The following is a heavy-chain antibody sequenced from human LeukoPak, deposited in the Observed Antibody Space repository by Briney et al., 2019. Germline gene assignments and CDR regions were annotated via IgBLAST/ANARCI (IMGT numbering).Heavy chain of an antibody. CDR2: IIPIFGTA. D-gene: IGHD3-10*01. CDR1: GYTFTSYA. V-gene: IGHV1-69*13. Sequence: SVKVSCKASGYTFTSYAISWVRQAPGQGLEWMGGIIPIFGTANYAQKFQGRVTITADESTITAYMELSSLRSEDTAVYYCARRPSLLWFGEDRNNWFDPWGQGTLVTVSS. CDR3: ARRPSLLWFGEDRNNWFDP. J-gene: IGHJ5*02.